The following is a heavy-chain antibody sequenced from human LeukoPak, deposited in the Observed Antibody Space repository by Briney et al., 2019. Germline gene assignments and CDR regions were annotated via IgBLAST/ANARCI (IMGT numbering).Heavy chain of an antibody. V-gene: IGHV1-8*01. CDR2: MNPNSGNT. CDR1: GYTFTSYD. CDR3: ARGAIPGVVVPAATNWFDP. J-gene: IGHJ5*02. D-gene: IGHD2-2*01. Sequence: ASVKVSCKASGYTFTSYDISWVRQATGQGLEWMGWMNPNSGNTGYAQKFQGRVTMTRNTSISTAYMELSSLRSEDTAVYYCARGAIPGVVVPAATNWFDPWGQGTLVTVSS.